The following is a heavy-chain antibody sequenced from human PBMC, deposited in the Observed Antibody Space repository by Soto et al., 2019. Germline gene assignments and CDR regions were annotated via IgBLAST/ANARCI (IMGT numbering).Heavy chain of an antibody. V-gene: IGHV3-21*01. J-gene: IGHJ6*03. CDR1: GFTFSSYS. CDR2: ISSSSSYI. Sequence: GGSLRLSCAASGFTFSSYSMNWVRQAPGKGLEWVSSISSSSSYIYYADSVKGRFTISRDNAKNSLYLQMNSLRAEDPAVYYCARVSGDYPYYYYYYMDVWGKGTTVTVSS. D-gene: IGHD4-17*01. CDR3: ARVSGDYPYYYYYYMDV.